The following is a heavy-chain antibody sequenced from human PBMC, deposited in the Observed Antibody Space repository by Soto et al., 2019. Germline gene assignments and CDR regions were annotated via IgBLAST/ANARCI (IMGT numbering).Heavy chain of an antibody. J-gene: IGHJ4*02. CDR3: AKVPQCVLRYHAWFFDY. Sequence: EVQLLESGGGLVQPGGSLRLSCAVSGFSFSNSAMTWVRQAPGKGLEWVSGISGSGDITYNTDSVKGRFAISRDTSKNVVYLQMRSLRAAVTAVYYCAKVPQCVLRYHAWFFDYWGQGTPVTVSS. D-gene: IGHD3-9*01. V-gene: IGHV3-23*01. CDR2: ISGSGDIT. CDR1: GFSFSNSA.